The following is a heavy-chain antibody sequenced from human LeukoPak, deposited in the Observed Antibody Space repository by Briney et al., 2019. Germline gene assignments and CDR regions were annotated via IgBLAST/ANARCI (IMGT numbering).Heavy chain of an antibody. CDR2: IYYTGST. Sequence: SETLSLTCTVSGDSFSSSSYYWGWIRQPPGKGLEWIGSIYYTGSTYYNPSLKSRVTISVDTSKNQFSLKLSSVTAADTAVYYCANQRENYDFWSGYLDYYYMDVWGKGTTVTVSS. CDR3: ANQRENYDFWSGYLDYYYMDV. V-gene: IGHV4-39*01. CDR1: GDSFSSSSYY. D-gene: IGHD3-3*01. J-gene: IGHJ6*03.